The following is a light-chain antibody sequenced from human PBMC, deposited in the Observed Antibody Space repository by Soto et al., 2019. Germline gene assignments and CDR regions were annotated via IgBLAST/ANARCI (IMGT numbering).Light chain of an antibody. V-gene: IGKV1-5*03. J-gene: IGKJ1*01. CDR1: QNIYTW. CDR2: KAS. Sequence: DIQMTQSPSTLSASVGERVTIPCRASQNIYTWLAWYQQKTGKAPNLLIYKASSLKSGVPSRFSGSGSGTEFSLTISSLQPYDFATYHCQQSNSHPWTFGQGTKVEIK. CDR3: QQSNSHPWT.